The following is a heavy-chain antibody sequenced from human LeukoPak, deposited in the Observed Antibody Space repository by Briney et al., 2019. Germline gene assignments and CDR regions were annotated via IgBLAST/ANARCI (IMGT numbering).Heavy chain of an antibody. CDR3: ARDEN. V-gene: IGHV3-7*01. CDR2: INQDGSEK. CDR1: GFTFSRSW. J-gene: IGHJ4*02. Sequence: GGSLRLSCAASGFTFSRSWMSWVRQAPGKGLEWVANINQDGSEKYYVDSVKGRFTISKHNAKNSLYLQMNSLRAEDTAVYYCARDENWGQGTLVTVSS.